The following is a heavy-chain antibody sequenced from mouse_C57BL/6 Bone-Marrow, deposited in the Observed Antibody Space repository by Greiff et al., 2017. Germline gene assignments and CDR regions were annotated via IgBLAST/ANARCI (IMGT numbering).Heavy chain of an antibody. V-gene: IGHV1-4*01. Sequence: QVQLKQSGAELARPGASVKMSCKASGYTFTSYTMHWVKQRPGPGLEWIGYINPSSGYTKYNQKFKDKATLTADKSSSTAYMQLRSLTSEDSAVXYCAELGRENYWGQGTTLTVSS. CDR1: GYTFTSYT. J-gene: IGHJ2*01. CDR3: AELGRENY. D-gene: IGHD4-1*01. CDR2: INPSSGYT.